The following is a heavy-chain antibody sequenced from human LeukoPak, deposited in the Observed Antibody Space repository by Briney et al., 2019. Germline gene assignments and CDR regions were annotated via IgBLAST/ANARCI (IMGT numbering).Heavy chain of an antibody. D-gene: IGHD3-10*01. J-gene: IGHJ4*02. CDR2: ISGSGGST. CDR3: AKAYMVRGVDDY. V-gene: IGHV3-23*01. CDR1: GFTLSSYG. Sequence: PGGSLRLSCAASGFTLSSYGMSWVRQAPGKGLEWVSAISGSGGSTYYADSVKGRFTISRDNSKNTLYLQMNSLRAEDTAVYYCAKAYMVRGVDDYWGQGTLVTVSS.